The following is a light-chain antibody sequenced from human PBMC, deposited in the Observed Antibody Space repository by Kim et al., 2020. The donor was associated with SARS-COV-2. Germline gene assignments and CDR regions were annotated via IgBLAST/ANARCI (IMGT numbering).Light chain of an antibody. CDR3: QTWGTGHVV. J-gene: IGLJ2*01. Sequence: QLVLTQSPSASASLGAPVKLTCTLSSGHSSYAIAWHQQQPEKGPRYLMKLNSDGSHSKGDGIPDRFSGSSSGAERYLTISSLQSEDEADYYCQTWGTGHVVFGGGTQLTVL. CDR1: SGHSSYA. CDR2: LNSDGSH. V-gene: IGLV4-69*01.